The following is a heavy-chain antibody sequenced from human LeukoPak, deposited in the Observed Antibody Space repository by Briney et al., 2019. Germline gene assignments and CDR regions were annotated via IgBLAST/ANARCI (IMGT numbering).Heavy chain of an antibody. Sequence: SETLSLTCTVSGGSISSSSYYWGWIRQPPGKGLEWIGSIYYSGSTYYNPSLKSRVTISADTSKNQFSLKLSSVTAADTAVYYCARLWRAAIDYGGQGTLVTVSS. J-gene: IGHJ4*02. V-gene: IGHV4-39*01. CDR1: GGSISSSSYY. CDR2: IYYSGST. D-gene: IGHD1-1*01. CDR3: ARLWRAAIDY.